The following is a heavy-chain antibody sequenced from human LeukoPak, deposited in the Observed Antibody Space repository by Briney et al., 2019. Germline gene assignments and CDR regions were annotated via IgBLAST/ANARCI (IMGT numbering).Heavy chain of an antibody. V-gene: IGHV3-23*01. Sequence: PGGSLRLSCAASGFTFSSYAMSWVRQAPGEGLEWVSAISGSGGSTYYADSVKGRFTISRDNSKNTLYLQMNSLRAEDTAVYYCAKARAYLRPGAHDYWGQGTLVTVSS. CDR1: GFTFSSYA. D-gene: IGHD1-26*01. CDR2: ISGSGGST. J-gene: IGHJ4*02. CDR3: AKARAYLRPGAHDY.